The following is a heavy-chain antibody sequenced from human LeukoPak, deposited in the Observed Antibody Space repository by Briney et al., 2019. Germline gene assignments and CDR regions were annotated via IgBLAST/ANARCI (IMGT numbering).Heavy chain of an antibody. CDR2: ISSSSSTI. V-gene: IGHV3-48*01. CDR1: GFTFSSYS. Sequence: GGSLRLSCAASGFTFSSYSMNWVRQAPGKGLEWVSHISSSSSTIYYADSVKGRFTISRDNSKNTLYLQMNSLRAEDTAVYYCAKDTGRYCSSTSCYPFDYWGQGTLVTVSS. D-gene: IGHD2-2*01. J-gene: IGHJ4*02. CDR3: AKDTGRYCSSTSCYPFDY.